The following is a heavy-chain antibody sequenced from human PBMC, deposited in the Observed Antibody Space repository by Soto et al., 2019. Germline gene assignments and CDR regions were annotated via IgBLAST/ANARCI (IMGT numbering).Heavy chain of an antibody. J-gene: IGHJ6*01. Sequence: GGPLRLSCAASGFTFSSYSMNWVRQAPGKGLEWVSSISSSSSYIYYADSVKGRFTISRDNAKESLYLQMNSLRAEDTAVYYCARYYYDFWSGYYDLEETYGMDVWGQGTTVNVS. CDR1: GFTFSSYS. CDR2: ISSSSSYI. D-gene: IGHD3-3*01. V-gene: IGHV3-21*01. CDR3: ARYYYDFWSGYYDLEETYGMDV.